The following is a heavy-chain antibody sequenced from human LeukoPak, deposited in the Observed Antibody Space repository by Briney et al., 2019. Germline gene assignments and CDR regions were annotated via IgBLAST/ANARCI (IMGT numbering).Heavy chain of an antibody. Sequence: PSETLSLTCTVSGGSISSFYWSWIRQPPGKGLEWIGYVYYSGSTNYNPSVKSRVTISVDTSKNQFSLKLSSVTAADTAVYYCARDQMRRAAGPNWFDPWGQGTLVTVSS. D-gene: IGHD6-13*01. CDR2: VYYSGST. J-gene: IGHJ5*02. V-gene: IGHV4-59*12. CDR1: GGSISSFY. CDR3: ARDQMRRAAGPNWFDP.